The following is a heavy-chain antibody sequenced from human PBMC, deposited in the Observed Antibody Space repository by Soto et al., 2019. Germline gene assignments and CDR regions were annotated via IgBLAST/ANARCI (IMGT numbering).Heavy chain of an antibody. J-gene: IGHJ4*02. Sequence: PSQTLSLTCAVSGDSVSSNSAAWNWIRQSPSSGLEWLGRTFYRSRWFNEYAESVKSRITINVDTSKNQFSLRLTSVTPEDTAMYYCARLGSGSDYWGQGTLVSVSS. V-gene: IGHV6-1*01. CDR3: ARLGSGSDY. CDR1: GDSVSSNSAA. D-gene: IGHD3-10*01. CDR2: TFYRSRWFN.